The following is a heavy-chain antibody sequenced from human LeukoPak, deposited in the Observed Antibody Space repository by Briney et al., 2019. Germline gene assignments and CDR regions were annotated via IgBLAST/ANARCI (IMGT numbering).Heavy chain of an antibody. V-gene: IGHV4-59*01. CDR3: AKGHDYGDPWNFDY. Sequence: SETLSLTCTVSGGSISNYYWSWIRQPPGKGLEWIGYVYYSGTTNYNSSLRGRVTISVDTSKNQLSLNLNSVTAADTAVYYCAKGHDYGDPWNFDYWGQGTLVTVSS. CDR1: GGSISNYY. D-gene: IGHD4-17*01. J-gene: IGHJ4*02. CDR2: VYYSGTT.